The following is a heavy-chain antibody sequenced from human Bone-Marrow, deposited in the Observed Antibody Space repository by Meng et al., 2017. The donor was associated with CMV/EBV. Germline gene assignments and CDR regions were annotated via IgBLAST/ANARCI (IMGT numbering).Heavy chain of an antibody. J-gene: IGHJ4*02. D-gene: IGHD1/OR15-1a*01. V-gene: IGHV1-2*02. CDR3: ARDGPTGAIHY. Sequence: ASVKVSCKASGYTFTGYYMHWVRQAPGQGLEWMGWINPNSGATNYAQKFQGRVTMTRDKSINSAYMEVSSLRSDDTAVYYCARDGPTGAIHYWGQGTLVTVSS. CDR1: GYTFTGYY. CDR2: INPNSGAT.